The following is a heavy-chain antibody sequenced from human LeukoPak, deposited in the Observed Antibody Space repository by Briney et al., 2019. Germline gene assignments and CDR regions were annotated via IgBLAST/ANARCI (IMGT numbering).Heavy chain of an antibody. D-gene: IGHD1-1*01. V-gene: IGHV1-2*02. J-gene: IGHJ4*02. CDR1: GYTFTGYY. Sequence: GASVKVSCKTSGYTFTGYYIHWVRQAPGQGLEWMGWINPNSGGTNYAQKFQGRVTMTRDTSISTAYMELSRLRSDDTAVYYCARSTRYNWNDDYWGQGTLVTVSS. CDR2: INPNSGGT. CDR3: ARSTRYNWNDDY.